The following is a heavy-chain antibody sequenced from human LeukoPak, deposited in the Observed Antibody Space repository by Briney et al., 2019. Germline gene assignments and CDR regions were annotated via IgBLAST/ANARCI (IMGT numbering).Heavy chain of an antibody. J-gene: IGHJ5*02. Sequence: GASVKVSCKASGYTFTSYGISWVRQAPGQGLEWMGWISAYNGNTNYAQKLQGRVTMTTDTSTNTGYMELRSLRSDDTAVYYCARDKEGYCSSTSCSRGDNWFDPWGQGTLVTVSS. CDR3: ARDKEGYCSSTSCSRGDNWFDP. CDR1: GYTFTSYG. D-gene: IGHD2-2*01. CDR2: ISAYNGNT. V-gene: IGHV1-18*01.